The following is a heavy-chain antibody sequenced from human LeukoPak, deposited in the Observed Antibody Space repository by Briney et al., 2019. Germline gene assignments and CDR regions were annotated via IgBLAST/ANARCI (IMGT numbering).Heavy chain of an antibody. V-gene: IGHV3-53*01. Sequence: GGSLRLSCAASGFTVSSNYMSWVRQGPGKGLEWVSVIYSGGSTYYADSVKGRFTISRDNSKNTLFLQMNSLRAEDTAVYYCARGDYGSGSPYYYYYMDVWGKGTTVTISS. D-gene: IGHD3-10*01. CDR2: IYSGGST. CDR1: GFTVSSNY. J-gene: IGHJ6*03. CDR3: ARGDYGSGSPYYYYYMDV.